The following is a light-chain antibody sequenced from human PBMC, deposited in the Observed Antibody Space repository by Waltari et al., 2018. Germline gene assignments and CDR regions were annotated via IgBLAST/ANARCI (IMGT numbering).Light chain of an antibody. V-gene: IGKV2-30*02. Sequence: DVVLTQSPLSLPVTLGQPASISCRSSRSLVHSNGNTYLAWFHQRPGQSPRRLLYRVSERDSGVPDRFNGGGSATDFTLGISRVEAEDVGLYYCMQGTHWPVYSFGQGTKLEIK. CDR2: RVS. CDR1: RSLVHSNGNTY. CDR3: MQGTHWPVYS. J-gene: IGKJ2*03.